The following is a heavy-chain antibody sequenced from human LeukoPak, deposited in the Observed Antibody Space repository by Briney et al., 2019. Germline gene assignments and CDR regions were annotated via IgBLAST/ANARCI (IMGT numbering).Heavy chain of an antibody. V-gene: IGHV3-30*01. CDR3: ARSKYSVRSFDY. CDR2: ISYDGSNR. J-gene: IGHJ4*02. D-gene: IGHD3-10*01. Sequence: GGSLRLSCAASGFTFSSYAMHWVRQAPGKGLEWVAVISYDGSNRYYADSVKGRFTISRDNSKNTLYLQMNSLRAEDTAVYYCARSKYSVRSFDYWGRGTLVTVSS. CDR1: GFTFSSYA.